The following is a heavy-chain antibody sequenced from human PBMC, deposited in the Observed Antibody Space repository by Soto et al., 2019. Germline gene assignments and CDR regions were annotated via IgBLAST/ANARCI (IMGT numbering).Heavy chain of an antibody. CDR1: GYSFTSYW. CDR2: IYPGDSDT. D-gene: IGHD3-22*01. V-gene: IGHV5-51*01. CDR3: ARVYDSSGYYPEYFQH. J-gene: IGHJ1*01. Sequence: PGESLKISCKGSGYSFTSYWIGWVRQMPGKGLEWMGIIYPGDSDTRYSPSFQGQVTISADKSISTAYLQWSSLKASDTAMYYCARVYDSSGYYPEYFQHWGQGTLVTVSS.